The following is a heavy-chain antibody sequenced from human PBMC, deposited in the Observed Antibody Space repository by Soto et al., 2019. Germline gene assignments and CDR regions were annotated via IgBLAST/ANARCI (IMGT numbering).Heavy chain of an antibody. Sequence: PSETLSLTCTVSGGSVSSGSYYWSWIRQPPGKGLEWIGYIYYSGSTNYNPSLKSRVTISVDTSKNHFSLKLSSVTAADTAVYYCAREEVECTSRTRYIKWFVNWGPGTLVNVSS. CDR1: GGSVSSGSYY. D-gene: IGHD2-2*02. CDR2: IYYSGST. V-gene: IGHV4-61*03. J-gene: IGHJ5*02. CDR3: AREEVECTSRTRYIKWFVN.